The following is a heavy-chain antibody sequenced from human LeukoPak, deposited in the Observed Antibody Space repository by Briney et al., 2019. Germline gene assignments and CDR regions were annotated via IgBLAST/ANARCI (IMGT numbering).Heavy chain of an antibody. CDR1: GFTFGDYG. Sequence: PGGSLRLSCTASGFTFGDYGMNWVRQAPGKGLEWVGFIRSKTYGGTTEYAASVKGRFTISRDDSKSIAYLQLNSLKSEDTAVYYCTRGRQTDHWGQRTLVTVSS. J-gene: IGHJ5*02. V-gene: IGHV3-49*04. CDR2: IRSKTYGGTT. CDR3: TRGRQTDH.